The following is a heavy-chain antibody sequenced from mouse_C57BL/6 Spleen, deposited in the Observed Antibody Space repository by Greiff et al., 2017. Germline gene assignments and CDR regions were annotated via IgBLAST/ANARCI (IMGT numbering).Heavy chain of an antibody. CDR1: GYTFTSYD. CDR3: ARGLRGGYFDV. Sequence: VKLVESGPELVKPGASVKLSCKASGYTFTSYDINWVKQRPGQGLEWIGWIYPRDGSTKYNEKFKGKATLTVDTSSSTAYMELHSLTSEDSAVYFCARGLRGGYFDVWGTGTTVTVSS. V-gene: IGHV1-85*01. D-gene: IGHD2-4*01. CDR2: IYPRDGST. J-gene: IGHJ1*03.